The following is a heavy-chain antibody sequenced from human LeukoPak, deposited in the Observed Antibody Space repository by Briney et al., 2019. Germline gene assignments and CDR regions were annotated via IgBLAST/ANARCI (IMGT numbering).Heavy chain of an antibody. CDR2: IYYSGST. V-gene: IGHV4-59*01. CDR3: ASTSAGTFFY. J-gene: IGHJ4*02. D-gene: IGHD6-13*01. CDR1: GGSISSYY. Sequence: SETLSLTCTVSGGSISSYYWSWIRQPPGKGLEWIGYIYYSGSTNYNPSLKSRVTISVDTSKNQFSLKLSSVTAADTAVYYCASTSAGTFFYWGQGTLVSVSS.